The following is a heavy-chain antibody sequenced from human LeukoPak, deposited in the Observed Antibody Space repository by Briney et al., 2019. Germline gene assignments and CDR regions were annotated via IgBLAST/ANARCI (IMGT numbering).Heavy chain of an antibody. Sequence: ASVKVSCKASGYTFTSYYMHWVRQAPGQGLEWMGWISAYNGNTNYAQKLQGRVTMTTDTYTSTAYMELRSLRSDDTAVYYCARDVPQYCSSTSCYTENWFDPWGQGTLVTVSS. D-gene: IGHD2-2*02. CDR2: ISAYNGNT. J-gene: IGHJ5*02. V-gene: IGHV1-18*04. CDR3: ARDVPQYCSSTSCYTENWFDP. CDR1: GYTFTSYY.